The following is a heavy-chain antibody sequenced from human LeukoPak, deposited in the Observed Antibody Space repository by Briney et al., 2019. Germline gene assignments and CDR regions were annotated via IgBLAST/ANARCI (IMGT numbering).Heavy chain of an antibody. Sequence: GGSLRLSCAASGFTFTSYRMNWVRRAPGKGLEWVSGINWNGGSTGYADSVKGRFTISRDNAKNSLYLQMNSLRAEDTALYYCARGGWFGELLFDYWGQGTLVTVSS. J-gene: IGHJ4*02. V-gene: IGHV3-20*04. CDR2: INWNGGST. CDR3: ARGGWFGELLFDY. D-gene: IGHD3-10*01. CDR1: GFTFTSYR.